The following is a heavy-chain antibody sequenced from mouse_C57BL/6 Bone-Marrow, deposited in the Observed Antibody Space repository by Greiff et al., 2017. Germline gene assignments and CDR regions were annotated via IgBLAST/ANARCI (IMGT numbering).Heavy chain of an antibody. CDR1: GYTFTEYT. CDR3: ARHEESGGVFITTVVGYFDY. Sequence: QVQLKESGAELVKPGASVKLSCKASGYTFTEYTIHWVKQRSGQGLEWIGWFYPGSGSIKYNEKFKDKATLTADKSSSTVYMVLSRLTSEDSAVYFSARHEESGGVFITTVVGYFDYWGQGTTLTVSS. CDR2: FYPGSGSI. V-gene: IGHV1-62-2*01. D-gene: IGHD1-1*01. J-gene: IGHJ2*01.